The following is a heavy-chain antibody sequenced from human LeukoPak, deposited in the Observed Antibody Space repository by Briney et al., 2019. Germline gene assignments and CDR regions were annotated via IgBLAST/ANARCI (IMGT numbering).Heavy chain of an antibody. CDR1: EFSVGSNY. Sequence: GGSLRLSCAASEFSVGSNYMTWVRQAPGKGLEWVSLIYSGGSTYYADSVKGRFTISRDNSKNTLYLQMKSLRAEDTAVYYCAKEQRGYSGYAVGSWFDPWGQGTLVTVSS. D-gene: IGHD5-12*01. V-gene: IGHV3-66*01. CDR3: AKEQRGYSGYAVGSWFDP. J-gene: IGHJ5*02. CDR2: IYSGGST.